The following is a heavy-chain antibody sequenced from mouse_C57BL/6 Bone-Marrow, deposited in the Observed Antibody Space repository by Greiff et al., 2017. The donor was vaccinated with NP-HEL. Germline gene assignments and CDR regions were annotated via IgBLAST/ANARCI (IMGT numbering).Heavy chain of an antibody. CDR2: SRNKANDYTT. CDR1: GFTFSDFY. V-gene: IGHV7-1*01. CDR3: ARGDGYYGFAY. D-gene: IGHD2-3*01. Sequence: DVHLVESGGGLVQSGRSLRLSCATSGFTFSDFYMEWVRQAPGKGLEWIAASRNKANDYTTEYSASVKGRFIVSRDTSQSILYLQMNALRAEDTAIYYCARGDGYYGFAYWGQGTLVTVSA. J-gene: IGHJ3*01.